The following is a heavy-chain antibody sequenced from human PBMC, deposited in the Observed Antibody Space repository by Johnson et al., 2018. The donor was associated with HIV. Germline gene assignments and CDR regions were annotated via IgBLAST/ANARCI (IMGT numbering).Heavy chain of an antibody. D-gene: IGHD3-16*01. CDR1: GFTFSYAW. J-gene: IGHJ3*02. CDR2: IKSKTDGGTA. CDR3: ATYRSMITMYVEIKGGAFDI. Sequence: VQLVESGGGLVKTGGSLRLSCAASGFTFSYAWMSWVRQAPGKGLEWIGRIKSKTDGGTAEYAAPVKDRFTISRDDSKNTVYLQMNSLTTEDTAIYYWATYRSMITMYVEIKGGAFDIWGQGTMVTVSS. V-gene: IGHV3-15*01.